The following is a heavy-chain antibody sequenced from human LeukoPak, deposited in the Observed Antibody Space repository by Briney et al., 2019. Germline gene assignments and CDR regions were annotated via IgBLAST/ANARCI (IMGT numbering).Heavy chain of an antibody. CDR2: IYYSGST. CDR3: ARAMGGIAAARWFDP. D-gene: IGHD6-13*01. Sequence: SETLSLTCTVSGGSISSYYWSWIRQPPGKGLEWIGYIYYSGSTNYNPSLKSRVTISVDTSKNQFSLKLSSVTAADTAVYYCARAMGGIAAARWFDPWGQGTLVTVSS. CDR1: GGSISSYY. J-gene: IGHJ5*02. V-gene: IGHV4-59*01.